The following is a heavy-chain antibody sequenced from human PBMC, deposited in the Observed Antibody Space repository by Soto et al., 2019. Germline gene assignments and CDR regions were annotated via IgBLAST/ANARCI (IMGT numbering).Heavy chain of an antibody. CDR1: GYSFTNYG. Sequence: QDQLVQSGAEVKKPGASVTVSCKASGYSFTNYGITWLRQAPGQGLEWMGWISGFNGNTHYSQKLQGRVTMTTDASTSTAYMALRSLSSDVTAVYYCARDRGVAPPVAGNTHYYYYMDVWGNGTTVTVSS. D-gene: IGHD6-19*01. J-gene: IGHJ6*03. CDR3: ARDRGVAPPVAGNTHYYYYMDV. V-gene: IGHV1-18*01. CDR2: ISGFNGNT.